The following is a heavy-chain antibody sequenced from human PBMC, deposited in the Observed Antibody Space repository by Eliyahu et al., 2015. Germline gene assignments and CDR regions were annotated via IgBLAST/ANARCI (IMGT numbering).Heavy chain of an antibody. D-gene: IGHD3-16*01. CDR2: IXINGGTT. CDR1: GFXFGRFA. J-gene: IGHJ6*02. Sequence: EEQLVEWGGTLVQPGGSLRLXGVASGFXFGRFAMXWVRPAPGRGLEYVSAIXINGGTTDYANSVKDRFIISRDNSKNRLYLQMVRLRPEDTGLYYCARGLYDYSWGAGGYVFYGMDVWGQGTTVTVSS. V-gene: IGHV3-64*01. CDR3: ARGLYDYSWGAGGYVFYGMDV.